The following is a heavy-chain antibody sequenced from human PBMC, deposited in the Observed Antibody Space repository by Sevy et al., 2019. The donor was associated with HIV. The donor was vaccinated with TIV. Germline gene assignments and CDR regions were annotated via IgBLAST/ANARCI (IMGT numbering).Heavy chain of an antibody. D-gene: IGHD3-10*01. CDR3: ARDKLPPVMVTMVRGALSYFFDY. CDR1: GFTFSSYG. Sequence: GGSLRLSCAASGFTFSSYGMHWVRQAPDKGLEWVAVIWYDGTNKYYADSVKGLFTISRDNSKNTLYLQMSSLRAEDTAVYYCARDKLPPVMVTMVRGALSYFFDYWGQGTLVTVSS. J-gene: IGHJ4*02. V-gene: IGHV3-33*01. CDR2: IWYDGTNK.